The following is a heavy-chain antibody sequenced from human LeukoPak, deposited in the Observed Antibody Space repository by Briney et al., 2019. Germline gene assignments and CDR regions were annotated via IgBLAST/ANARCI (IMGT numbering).Heavy chain of an antibody. CDR2: IYSCGST. V-gene: IGHV3-53*05. CDR1: GFTVSSNY. CDR3: AKDSRRLVFSDY. J-gene: IGHJ4*02. D-gene: IGHD2-21*02. Sequence: GGSLRLSCAASGFTVSSNYMSWVRQAPGKGLEWVSVIYSCGSTYYADSVKGRFTISRDNSKNTLYLQMNSLRAEDTAVYYCAKDSRRLVFSDYWGQGTLVTVSS.